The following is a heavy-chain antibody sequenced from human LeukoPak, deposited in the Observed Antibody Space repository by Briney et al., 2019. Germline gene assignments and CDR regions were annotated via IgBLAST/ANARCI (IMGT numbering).Heavy chain of an antibody. J-gene: IGHJ4*02. CDR3: ARGGAVLRYFFDY. CDR2: IYYSGST. Sequence: SETLSLTCTVSGGSISSSSYYWGWVRQPPGKGLEWIGSIYYSGSTYYHPSRKSRVTISVDKSKSQFSLKLSSAAAADTDVYYCARGGAVLRYFFDYWGQGTLVTVSS. CDR1: GGSISSSSYY. V-gene: IGHV4-39*01. D-gene: IGHD3-9*01.